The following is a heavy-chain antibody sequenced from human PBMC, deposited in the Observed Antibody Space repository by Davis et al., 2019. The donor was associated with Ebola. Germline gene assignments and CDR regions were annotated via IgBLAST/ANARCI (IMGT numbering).Heavy chain of an antibody. V-gene: IGHV3-23*01. CDR3: AKDPYGGASRPYSYYYMDV. CDR2: ITGLGDVT. Sequence: GESLKISCAISGSTFIVYAMTWVRQAPGKGLEWVSTITGLGDVTFYTDSVKGRFTISRDNSKNTVYLQMNSLRVEDTAVYFCAKDPYGGASRPYSYYYMDVWGKGTTVTVSS. CDR1: GSTFIVYA. J-gene: IGHJ6*03. D-gene: IGHD2-21*01.